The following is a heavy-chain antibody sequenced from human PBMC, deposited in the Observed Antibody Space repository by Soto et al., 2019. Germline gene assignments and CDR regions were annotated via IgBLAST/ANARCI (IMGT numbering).Heavy chain of an antibody. CDR3: AHRVLRTVFGLVTTTAIYFDF. CDR2: SYWDDDK. V-gene: IGHV2-5*02. Sequence: QITLNESGPTVVRPTETLTLTCRFSGFSLTTSGVGVGWISQSPGKAPEWLALSYWDDDKRYSASLKSRLTITKDTSKNQVVLTVSDLDPTDTATYYCAHRVLRTVFGLVTTTAIYFDFWGQGTPVAVSS. D-gene: IGHD3-3*01. J-gene: IGHJ4*02. CDR1: GFSLTTSGVG.